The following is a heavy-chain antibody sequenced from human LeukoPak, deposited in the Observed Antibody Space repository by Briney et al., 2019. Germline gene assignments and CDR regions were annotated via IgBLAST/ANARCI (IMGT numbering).Heavy chain of an antibody. V-gene: IGHV3-7*01. CDR2: IKDDGSDK. D-gene: IGHD1-26*01. CDR1: GFTFSAYW. Sequence: GGSLRLSCAASGFTFSAYWMSWVRQAPGKGLEWVANIKDDGSDKYYVDSVKGRFTISRDNAKNSLYLQMNSLRDDDAAVYYCARAAGGTSRDYWGQGTLVTVSS. J-gene: IGHJ4*02. CDR3: ARAAGGTSRDY.